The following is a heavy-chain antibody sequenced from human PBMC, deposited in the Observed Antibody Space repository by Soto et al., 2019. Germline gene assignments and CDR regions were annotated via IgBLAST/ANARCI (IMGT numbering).Heavy chain of an antibody. Sequence: PSETLSLTCVVSGGSISSGGYSWSWIRQPPGKGLEWIGYIYHSGSTYYNPSLKSRVTISVDRSKNQFSLKLSSVTAADTAVYYCAGRYSSSWSNWFDPWGKGTQVTVSS. D-gene: IGHD6-13*01. CDR1: GGSISSGGYS. CDR3: AGRYSSSWSNWFDP. CDR2: IYHSGST. V-gene: IGHV4-30-2*01. J-gene: IGHJ5*02.